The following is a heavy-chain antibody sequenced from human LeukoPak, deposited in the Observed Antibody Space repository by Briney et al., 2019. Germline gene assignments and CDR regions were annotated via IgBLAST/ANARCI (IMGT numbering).Heavy chain of an antibody. J-gene: IGHJ2*01. Sequence: GGSLRLSCAASGFTFSSYGMHWVRQAPGKGLEWVTFIRYDGSNKYYTDSVKGRFTISRDNSKNTLYLQMNSLRAEDTAVYYCARGNVDTAMVRGDWYFDLWGRGTLVTVSS. D-gene: IGHD5-18*01. CDR1: GFTFSSYG. CDR2: IRYDGSNK. CDR3: ARGNVDTAMVRGDWYFDL. V-gene: IGHV3-30*02.